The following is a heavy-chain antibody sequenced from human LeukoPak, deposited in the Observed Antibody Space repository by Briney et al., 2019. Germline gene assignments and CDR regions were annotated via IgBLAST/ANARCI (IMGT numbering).Heavy chain of an antibody. D-gene: IGHD6-19*01. J-gene: IGHJ4*02. CDR3: ARVRGWALHS. CDR1: RCPITSYD. Sequence: PSETQSLTCTVSRCPITSYDWSWIGQPTWKELECIGYIDYTGSTNYNPSLKSRLTISLDTSKNQFSLRLSSVTAADTAVYYSARVRGWALHSWGQGTLVAVSS. V-gene: IGHV4-59*01. CDR2: IDYTGST.